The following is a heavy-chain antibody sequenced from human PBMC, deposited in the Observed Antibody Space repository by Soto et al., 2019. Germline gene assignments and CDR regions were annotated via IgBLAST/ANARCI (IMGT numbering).Heavy chain of an antibody. Sequence: PGGSLRLSCAASGFTFSSYWMSWVRQAPGKGLEWVANIKQDGSEKYYVDPVKGRFTISRDNAKNSLYLQMNSLRAEDAAVYYCAREGEYSSGWYDYWGQGTLVTVSS. V-gene: IGHV3-7*01. CDR3: AREGEYSSGWYDY. CDR1: GFTFSSYW. J-gene: IGHJ4*02. CDR2: IKQDGSEK. D-gene: IGHD6-19*01.